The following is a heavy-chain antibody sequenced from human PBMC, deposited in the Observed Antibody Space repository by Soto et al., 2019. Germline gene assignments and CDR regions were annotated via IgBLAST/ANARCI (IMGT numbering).Heavy chain of an antibody. D-gene: IGHD3-22*01. Sequence: GGSLSLSCAASGFTFSSYGMHWVRQAPGKGLERVAVISYDVSNKYFAVSVKGRFTISRDNSKNTLCLQMNSLRAEDTAVYYCAKDGIRYYYDSSGSPYYFDYWGQGTLVTVSS. V-gene: IGHV3-30*18. CDR3: AKDGIRYYYDSSGSPYYFDY. CDR2: ISYDVSNK. J-gene: IGHJ4*02. CDR1: GFTFSSYG.